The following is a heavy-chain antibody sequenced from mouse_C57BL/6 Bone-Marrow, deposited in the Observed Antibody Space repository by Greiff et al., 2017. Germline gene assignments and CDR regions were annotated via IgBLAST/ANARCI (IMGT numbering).Heavy chain of an antibody. Sequence: VQLQQSGAELARPGASVKMSCKASGYTFTSYTMHWVKQRPGQGLAWIGYINPSSGNTKYNQKFKDKATLSADKSSSTAYMQLSSLTSEDSAVYYCASWDALYYAIDDWGPGTSVTVSS. CDR1: GYTFTSYT. CDR3: ASWDALYYAIDD. CDR2: INPSSGNT. D-gene: IGHD4-1*01. V-gene: IGHV1-4*01. J-gene: IGHJ4*01.